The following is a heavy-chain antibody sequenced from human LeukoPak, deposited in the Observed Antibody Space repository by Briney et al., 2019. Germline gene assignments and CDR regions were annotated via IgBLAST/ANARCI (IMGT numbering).Heavy chain of an antibody. D-gene: IGHD1-14*01. J-gene: IGHJ6*03. CDR1: GYAVISYG. CDR2: ISPYHGNT. Sequence: VASVKVSCRASGYAVISYGINWVRQAPGQGLEWMAWISPYHGNTNFAQRLQDRITMTIDTSTNTTYLELRSLTSDDTAVYYCARDSLPRRYFYYYIDVWGKGTTVTVSS. V-gene: IGHV1-18*01. CDR3: ARDSLPRRYFYYYIDV.